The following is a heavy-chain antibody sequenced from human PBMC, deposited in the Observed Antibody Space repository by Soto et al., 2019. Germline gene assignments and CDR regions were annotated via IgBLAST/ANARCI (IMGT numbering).Heavy chain of an antibody. V-gene: IGHV4-4*07. J-gene: IGHJ5*02. CDR2: IYSSGNT. CDR3: ARGQRFSDWFDP. CDR1: GGTISGYY. Sequence: SETLSLTCSASGGTISGYYWTWIRQPAGKGLEWIGRIYSSGNTKYNPSLQSRVTMSLDTSNNQFSLRLTSVTAADTAVYYCARGQRFSDWFDPWGQGTLVTVSS. D-gene: IGHD3-3*01.